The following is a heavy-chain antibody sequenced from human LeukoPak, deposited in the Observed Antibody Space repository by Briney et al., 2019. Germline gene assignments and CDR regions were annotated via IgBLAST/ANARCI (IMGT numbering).Heavy chain of an antibody. J-gene: IGHJ3*02. CDR1: GGSISNGDHY. CDR2: IYYSGST. V-gene: IGHV4-31*03. D-gene: IGHD3-22*01. CDR3: ARENSASTMIKPPSHAFDI. Sequence: TSETLSLTCTVSGGSISNGDHYWSWIRQHPGKGLEWIGYIYYSGSTYYNPSLKSRVTISVDTSKNQFSLKLSSVTAADTAVYYCARENSASTMIKPPSHAFDIWGQGTMVTVSS.